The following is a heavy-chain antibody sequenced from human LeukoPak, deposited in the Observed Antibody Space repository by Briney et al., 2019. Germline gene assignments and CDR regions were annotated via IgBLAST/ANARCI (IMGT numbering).Heavy chain of an antibody. D-gene: IGHD5/OR15-5a*01. CDR2: ITSDGSDK. V-gene: IGHV3-7*01. J-gene: IGHJ4*02. Sequence: AGGSLRLSCAASGFTFSTYWMNWVRQAPGKGLEWVAKITSDGSDKYYVDSVKGRFTISRDNAKNSLFLQISSLRAEDTAVYYCARGSRGLDYWGQGTLVTVSS. CDR1: GFTFSTYW. CDR3: ARGSRGLDY.